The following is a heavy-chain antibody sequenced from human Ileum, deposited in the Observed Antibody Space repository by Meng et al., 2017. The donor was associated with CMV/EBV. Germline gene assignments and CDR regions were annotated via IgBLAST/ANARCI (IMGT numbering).Heavy chain of an antibody. CDR1: GFTFSTYW. V-gene: IGHV3-74*01. CDR3: SVDMSEAGDGELDY. J-gene: IGHJ4*02. CDR2: INSDGNII. D-gene: IGHD6-13*01. Sequence: GGPLRLSCAVPGFTFSTYWMHWVRQGPGKGPVWVSRINSDGNIISYADSVKGRFTISRDNARTTLYLQMNSLRVEDTAVYYCSVDMSEAGDGELDYWGQGTLVTVSS.